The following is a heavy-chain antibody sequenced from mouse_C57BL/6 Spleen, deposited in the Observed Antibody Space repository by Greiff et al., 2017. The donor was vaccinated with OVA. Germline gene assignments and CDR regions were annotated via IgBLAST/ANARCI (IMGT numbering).Heavy chain of an antibody. CDR1: GFTFSDYY. V-gene: IGHV5-16*01. CDR3: ARHGYYGNPYYAMDY. CDR2: INYDGSST. Sequence: EVMLVESEGGLVQPGSSIKLSCTASGFTFSDYYMAWVRQVPEKGLEWVANINYDGSSTYYLDSLKSRFIISRDNAKNILYLQMSSLKSEDTATYYCARHGYYGNPYYAMDYWGQGTSVTVSS. D-gene: IGHD2-1*01. J-gene: IGHJ4*01.